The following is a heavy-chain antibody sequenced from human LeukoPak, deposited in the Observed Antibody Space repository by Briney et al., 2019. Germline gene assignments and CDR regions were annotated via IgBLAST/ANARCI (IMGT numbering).Heavy chain of an antibody. Sequence: PGGSLRLSCAASGFTFSNHWISWVRQAPGKGLEWVANIKEDGSEKYYVDSVKGRFTISIHNSQNTLYLQMNSLRAEDTAVYYCARVGNGPAPNCSSTSCYPRHYYGMDVWGQGTTVTVSS. J-gene: IGHJ6*02. CDR3: ARVGNGPAPNCSSTSCYPRHYYGMDV. D-gene: IGHD2-2*01. CDR2: IKEDGSEK. V-gene: IGHV3-7*03. CDR1: GFTFSNHW.